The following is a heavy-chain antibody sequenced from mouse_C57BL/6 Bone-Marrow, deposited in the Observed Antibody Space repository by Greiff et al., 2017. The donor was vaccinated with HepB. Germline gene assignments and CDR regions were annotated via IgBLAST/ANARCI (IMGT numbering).Heavy chain of an antibody. J-gene: IGHJ3*01. Sequence: QVQLQQSGAELARPGASVKMSCKASGYTFTSYTMHWVKQRPGQGLEWIGYINPSSGYTKYNQKFKDKATLTADKSSSTAYMQLSSLTSEYSAVYYCARSRSFYYYGSSYGAWFAYWGQGTLVTVSA. CDR2: INPSSGYT. D-gene: IGHD1-1*01. CDR3: ARSRSFYYYGSSYGAWFAY. CDR1: GYTFTSYT. V-gene: IGHV1-4*01.